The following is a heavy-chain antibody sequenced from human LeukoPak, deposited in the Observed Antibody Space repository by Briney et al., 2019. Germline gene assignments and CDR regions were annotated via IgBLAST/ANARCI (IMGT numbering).Heavy chain of an antibody. CDR2: INPSGGST. D-gene: IGHD3-22*01. V-gene: IGHV1-46*01. CDR3: ARDQLNSYHSSGYWNWFDP. CDR1: GYTFTSYY. Sequence: GASVKVSCKASGYTFTSYYMHWVRQAPGQGLEWMGIINPSGGSTSYAQKFQGRVTMTRDTSTSTVYMELSSLRSEDTAVYYCARDQLNSYHSSGYWNWFDPWGQGTLVTVSS. J-gene: IGHJ5*02.